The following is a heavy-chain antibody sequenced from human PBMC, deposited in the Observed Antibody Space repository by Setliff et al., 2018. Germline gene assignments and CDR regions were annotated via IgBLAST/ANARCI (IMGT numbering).Heavy chain of an antibody. Sequence: ASVKVSCKGSGYIFTSSGISWVRQAPGQGLEWMGWISGFNGVAKYAQNFQDRVTIATDTSTNMAYMELRSLRSDDTAIHFCALTTLSLCSGGNCPNALDIWGQGTLVTVS. CDR2: ISGFNGVA. V-gene: IGHV1-18*01. D-gene: IGHD2-15*01. CDR1: GYIFTSSG. CDR3: ALTTLSLCSGGNCPNALDI. J-gene: IGHJ3*02.